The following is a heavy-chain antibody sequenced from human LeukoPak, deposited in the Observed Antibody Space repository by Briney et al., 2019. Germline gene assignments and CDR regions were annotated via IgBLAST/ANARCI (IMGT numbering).Heavy chain of an antibody. Sequence: SETLSLTCTVSGGSISSHYWCWIRQPPGKGLEWIGYIYYSGSTNYNPSLKSRVTISVDTSKNQFSLKLSSVTAADTAVYYCARETGYSSSLLDYWGQGTLVTVSS. CDR3: ARETGYSSSLLDY. CDR1: GGSISSHY. J-gene: IGHJ4*02. D-gene: IGHD6-13*01. CDR2: IYYSGST. V-gene: IGHV4-59*11.